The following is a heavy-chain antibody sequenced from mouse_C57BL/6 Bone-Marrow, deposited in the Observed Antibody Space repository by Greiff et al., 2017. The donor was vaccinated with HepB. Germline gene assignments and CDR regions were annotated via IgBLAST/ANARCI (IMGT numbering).Heavy chain of an antibody. CDR1: GYTFTSYW. D-gene: IGHD3-2*02. Sequence: QVQLQQPGAELVMPGASVKLSCKASGYTFTSYWMHWVKQRPGPGLEWIGEIDPSDSYTNYNQKFKGKSTLTVDKSSSTAYMQLSSLTSEDSAVYYCAREETAQASYYFDYWGQGTTLTVSS. V-gene: IGHV1-69*01. J-gene: IGHJ2*01. CDR3: AREETAQASYYFDY. CDR2: IDPSDSYT.